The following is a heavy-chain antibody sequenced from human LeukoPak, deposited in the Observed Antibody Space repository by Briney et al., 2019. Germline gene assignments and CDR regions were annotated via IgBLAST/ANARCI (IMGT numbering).Heavy chain of an antibody. CDR1: GFTFSSYA. V-gene: IGHV3-23*01. J-gene: IGHJ6*02. D-gene: IGHD2-15*01. CDR2: ISGSGGSI. CDR3: ARAEGVAPPNYYYYGMDV. Sequence: GGSLRLSCAAFGFTFSSYAMSWVRQAPGKGLEWVSAISGSGGSIYYADSVKGRFTISRDNSKNTLYLQMNSLRAEDTAVYYCARAEGVAPPNYYYYGMDVWGQGTTVTVSS.